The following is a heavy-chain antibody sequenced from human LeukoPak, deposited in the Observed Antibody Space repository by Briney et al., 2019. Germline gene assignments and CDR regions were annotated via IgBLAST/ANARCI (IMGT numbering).Heavy chain of an antibody. D-gene: IGHD3-22*01. CDR2: IYYSGST. V-gene: IGHV4-31*03. J-gene: IGHJ5*02. Sequence: SETLSLTCTVSGGSISSGGYYWSWIRQHPGKGLEWIGYIYYSGSTYYNPSLKSRVTISVDTSKNQFSLKLSSVTAADTAVYYCARDQWYYDSGGYSGVWFDPWGQGTLVTVSS. CDR1: GGSISSGGYY. CDR3: ARDQWYYDSGGYSGVWFDP.